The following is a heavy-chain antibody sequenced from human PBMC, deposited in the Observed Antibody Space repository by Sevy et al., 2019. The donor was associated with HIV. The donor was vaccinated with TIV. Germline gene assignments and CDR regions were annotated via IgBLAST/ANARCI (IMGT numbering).Heavy chain of an antibody. V-gene: IGHV3-49*03. CDR1: GFTFGDYA. D-gene: IGHD6-19*01. CDR3: SREGSEGTVALPDCFDF. CDR2: IRSKTYGGTT. J-gene: IGHJ3*01. Sequence: GGSLRLSCTASGFTFGDYAMSWFRQAPGKGLEWVGFIRSKTYGGTTEYAASVKGRFTISRDDSTSIAYRQMNSLNTEDTAVYYCSREGSEGTVALPDCFDFWGQGTMVTVSS.